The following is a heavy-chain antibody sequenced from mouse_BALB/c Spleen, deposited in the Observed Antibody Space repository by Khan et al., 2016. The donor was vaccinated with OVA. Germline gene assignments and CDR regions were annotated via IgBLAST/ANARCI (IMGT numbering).Heavy chain of an antibody. J-gene: IGHJ2*01. Sequence: EVELVESGPGLVKPSQSLSLTCTVSGSSITSDYAWNWIRQFPGNKLEWMAYITYSGSTGYNPSFKSRTSITRDTSKNQFFLHLNSVTTEDTATYCSARDYGSSYLFFDYWGQGTTLTVSS. D-gene: IGHD1-1*01. V-gene: IGHV3-2*02. CDR3: ARDYGSSYLFFDY. CDR2: ITYSGST. CDR1: GSSITSDYA.